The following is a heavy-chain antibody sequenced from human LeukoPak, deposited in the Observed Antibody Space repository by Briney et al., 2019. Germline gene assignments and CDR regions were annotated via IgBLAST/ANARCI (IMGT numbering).Heavy chain of an antibody. V-gene: IGHV3-13*01. CDR2: IGTAGDT. CDR3: ARGGDYHQYGY. J-gene: IGHJ4*02. Sequence: GGSLRLSCAASGFTFSSYDMHWVRQATGKGLEWVSAIGTAGDTYYPGSVKGRFTISRENAKNSLYLQMNSLRAGDTAVYYCARGGDYHQYGYWGQGTLVTVSS. D-gene: IGHD3-16*01. CDR1: GFTFSSYD.